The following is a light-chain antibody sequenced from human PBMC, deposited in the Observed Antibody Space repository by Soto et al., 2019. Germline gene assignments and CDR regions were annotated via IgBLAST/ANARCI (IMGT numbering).Light chain of an antibody. CDR3: SSYTRDSTLI. Sequence: QSALTQPASVSGSPGQSITISCTGTSDDVGAFNYVSWYHQHPGKAPKLLIYDVTYRSSGVSNRFSGSKSGNTASLTISGIQAEDEADYYCSSYTRDSTLIFGGGTKLTVL. J-gene: IGLJ2*01. CDR2: DVT. V-gene: IGLV2-14*01. CDR1: SDDVGAFNY.